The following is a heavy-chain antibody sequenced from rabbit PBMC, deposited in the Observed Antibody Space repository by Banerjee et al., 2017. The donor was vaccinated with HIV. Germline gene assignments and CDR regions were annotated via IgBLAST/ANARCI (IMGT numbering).Heavy chain of an antibody. CDR3: VRDTYGYAGYAYASQL. J-gene: IGHJ4*01. V-gene: IGHV1S47*01. CDR1: GFDFSSYG. CDR2: IDPVFGST. Sequence: QEQLVESGGGLVQPGGSLKLSCKASGFDFSSYGVSWVRQAPGKGLEWIGYIDPVFGSTYYASWVNGRFTISSHNAQNTLYLQLNSLTAADTATYFCVRDTYGYAGYAYASQLWGQGTLVTVS. D-gene: IGHD6-1*01.